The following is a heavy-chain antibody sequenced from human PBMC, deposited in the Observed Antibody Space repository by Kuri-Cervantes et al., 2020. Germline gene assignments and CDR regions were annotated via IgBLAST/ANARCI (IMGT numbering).Heavy chain of an antibody. CDR2: INHSGST. D-gene: IGHD3-9*01. Sequence: SETLSLTCAVYDGSFSGYHWSWIRQPPGKGLEWIGEINHSGSTNYNPSLKSRVTMSVATSKKQFSLELVSVTAADTAVYYCARYHDTAGYYFDFWGQGALVTVSS. CDR3: ARYHDTAGYYFDF. CDR1: DGSFSGYH. V-gene: IGHV4-34*10. J-gene: IGHJ4*02.